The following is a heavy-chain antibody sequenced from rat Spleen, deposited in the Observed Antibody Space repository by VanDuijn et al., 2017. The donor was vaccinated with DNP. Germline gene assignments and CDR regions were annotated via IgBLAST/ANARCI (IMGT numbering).Heavy chain of an antibody. Sequence: EVQLVESGGGPVQPGRSLKLSCLASGFIFSNYWMTWIRQAPGKGLEWVASISPSGGSTYYRDSVKGRVTLSRDNAKSTLYLQMNSLRSEDTATYYCTSSAEVLFAYWGQGTLVTVSS. CDR3: TSSAEVLFAY. J-gene: IGHJ3*01. CDR1: GFIFSNYW. V-gene: IGHV5-31*01. CDR2: ISPSGGST.